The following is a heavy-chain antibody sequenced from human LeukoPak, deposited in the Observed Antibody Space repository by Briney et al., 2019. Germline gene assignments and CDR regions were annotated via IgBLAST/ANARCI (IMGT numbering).Heavy chain of an antibody. V-gene: IGHV3-43*02. Sequence: GGSLRLSCAASGFTFDDYAVHWVRQAPGKGLEWVSLISGDGGSTYYADSVKGRFTISRDNSKNSLYLQMNSLRTEDTALYYRAKDPYYYDSSGYYLPDYWGQGTLVTVSS. J-gene: IGHJ4*02. CDR2: ISGDGGST. CDR1: GFTFDDYA. CDR3: AKDPYYYDSSGYYLPDY. D-gene: IGHD3-22*01.